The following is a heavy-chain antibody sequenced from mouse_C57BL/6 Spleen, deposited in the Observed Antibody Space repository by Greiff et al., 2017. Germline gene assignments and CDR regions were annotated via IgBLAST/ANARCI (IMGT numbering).Heavy chain of an antibody. Sequence: VQLQQSGPELVKPGASVKISCKASGYTFTDYSMNWVKQSHGKSLEWIGDINPNNGGTSYNQKFKGKATLTVDKSSSTAYMEHRSLTSEDSAVYYCARDDGYYEAYWGQGTLVTVSA. CDR1: GYTFTDYS. V-gene: IGHV1-26*01. CDR2: INPNNGGT. CDR3: ARDDGYYEAY. J-gene: IGHJ3*01. D-gene: IGHD2-3*01.